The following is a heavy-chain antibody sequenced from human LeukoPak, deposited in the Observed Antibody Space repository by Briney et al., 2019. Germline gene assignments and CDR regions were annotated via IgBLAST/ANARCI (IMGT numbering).Heavy chain of an antibody. CDR1: GYSFTSYW. CDR2: IYPGDSDT. CDR3: ARRVYDSSGYYPN. D-gene: IGHD3-22*01. Sequence: GEPLKISCKGSGYSFTSYWIGWVRQMPGKGLEWMGIIYPGDSDTKYSPSFQGQVTISADKSISTAYLQWSSLKASDTAIYYCARRVYDSSGYYPNWGQGTLVTVSS. J-gene: IGHJ4*02. V-gene: IGHV5-51*01.